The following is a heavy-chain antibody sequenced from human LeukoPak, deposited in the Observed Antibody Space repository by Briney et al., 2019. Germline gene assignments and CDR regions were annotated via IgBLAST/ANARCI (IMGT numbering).Heavy chain of an antibody. Sequence: GGSLRLSCAASGFTFSDYSMNWVRQAPGKGLEWVSSISSSSIYIYYADSLKGRFTISRDNAKNSLYLQMNSLRAEDTAVYYCATNPGYCSSTSCYSSDWGQGTLVTVSS. CDR2: ISSSSIYI. V-gene: IGHV3-21*01. D-gene: IGHD2-2*01. J-gene: IGHJ4*02. CDR3: ATNPGYCSSTSCYSSD. CDR1: GFTFSDYS.